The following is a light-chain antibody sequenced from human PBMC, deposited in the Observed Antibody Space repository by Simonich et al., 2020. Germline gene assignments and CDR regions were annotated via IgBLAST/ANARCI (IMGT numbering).Light chain of an antibody. V-gene: IGLV2-14*01. CDR1: SSGVGGYNY. Sequence: QSALTQPASVSGSPGQSITISCTGTSSGVGGYNYVSWYQQHPVTAPKLMIYDVSKRPSGVSNRFSGSKSGNTASLTISGLQAEDEADYYCSSYTSSSRVFGGGTKLTVL. CDR2: DVS. J-gene: IGLJ3*02. CDR3: SSYTSSSRV.